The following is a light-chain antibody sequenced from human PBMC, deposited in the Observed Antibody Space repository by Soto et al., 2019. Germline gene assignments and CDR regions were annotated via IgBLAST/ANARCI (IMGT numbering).Light chain of an antibody. J-gene: IGLJ3*02. V-gene: IGLV1-40*01. Sequence: QPVLTQPPSGSGAPGQRVTISCTGSSSNIGAGYDVHWYQQLPGTAPKLLIYGNSNRPSGVPDRFSGSKSGTSASLAITGLQAEDEADYYCQSYDSSLRGRVFGGGTKLTVL. CDR2: GNS. CDR1: SSNIGAGYD. CDR3: QSYDSSLRGRV.